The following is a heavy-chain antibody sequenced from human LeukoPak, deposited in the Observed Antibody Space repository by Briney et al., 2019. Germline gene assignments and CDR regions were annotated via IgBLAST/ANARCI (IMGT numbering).Heavy chain of an antibody. CDR2: LYSGGSI. CDR1: GLTVSSSY. Sequence: GGSLRLSCAGSGLTVSSSYMSWVRQAPGGGLEWVSILYSGGSIFYADSVKGRFTISRDISKNMLHLQMNSLRADDTAVYYCARSSISSYYEDWGQGTLVTVSS. CDR3: ARSSISSYYED. V-gene: IGHV3-66*01. D-gene: IGHD1-26*01. J-gene: IGHJ4*02.